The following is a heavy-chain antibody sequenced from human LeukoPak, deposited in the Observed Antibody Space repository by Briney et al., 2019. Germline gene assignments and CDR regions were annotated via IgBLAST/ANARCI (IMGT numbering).Heavy chain of an antibody. V-gene: IGHV4-39*07. J-gene: IGHJ4*02. Sequence: SETLSLTCTVSGGSISSSSYYWGWIRQPPGKGLEWIGSIYYSGSTYYNPSLKSRVTISVDTSKNQFSLKLSSVTAADTAVYYCARERAAASSFDYWGQGTLVAVSS. CDR1: GGSISSSSYY. CDR3: ARERAAASSFDY. CDR2: IYYSGST. D-gene: IGHD6-13*01.